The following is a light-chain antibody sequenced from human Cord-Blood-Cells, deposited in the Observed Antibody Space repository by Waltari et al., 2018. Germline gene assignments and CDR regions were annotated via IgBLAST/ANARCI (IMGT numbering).Light chain of an antibody. CDR2: GAS. CDR1: QVISNY. CDR3: QKYNRAPLT. V-gene: IGKV1-27*01. Sequence: DIQMTQSPSSLPESVGYRVTITCRASQVISNYLAWYQQKPGKVPKLLIYGASTLQSGVPSCFSGSGSGTDFTRTISCLQPEDVATYYCQKYNRAPLTCGGWTKVEIK. J-gene: IGKJ4*01.